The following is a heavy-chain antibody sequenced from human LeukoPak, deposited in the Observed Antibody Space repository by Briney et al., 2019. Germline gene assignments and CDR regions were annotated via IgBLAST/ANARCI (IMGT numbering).Heavy chain of an antibody. CDR2: ILNDGSTR. V-gene: IGHV3-30-3*01. CDR3: ARGRGGNGFSHFDY. J-gene: IGHJ4*02. Sequence: GWSLRLSCAASGFTFRDFGMHWVGQAPGKGREGVTFILNDGSTRYYADSVKGRFTISRDNSKNTLFLQRDSLRPEDTGVYYCARGRGGNGFSHFDYWGQGTLVTVSS. CDR1: GFTFRDFG. D-gene: IGHD4-23*01.